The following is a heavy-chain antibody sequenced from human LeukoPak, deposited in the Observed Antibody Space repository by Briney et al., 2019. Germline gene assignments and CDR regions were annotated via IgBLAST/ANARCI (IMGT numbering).Heavy chain of an antibody. V-gene: IGHV3-23*01. CDR2: ISPTGEGT. CDR1: GLTVSNNY. CDR3: ARDAGGAWPFDY. J-gene: IGHJ4*02. Sequence: PGGSLRLSCAVSGLTVSNNYMTWVRQAPDRGLEWVSTISPTGEGTHYADSVKGRFTISRDNSKNTLSLFMDSLRADDAATYYCARDAGGAWPFDYWGQGTRVIVSS. D-gene: IGHD4-17*01.